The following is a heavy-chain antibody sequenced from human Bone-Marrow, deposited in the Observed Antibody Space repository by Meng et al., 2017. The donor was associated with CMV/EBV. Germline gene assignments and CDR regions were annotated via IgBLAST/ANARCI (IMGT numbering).Heavy chain of an antibody. Sequence: GSLRLSCTVSGGSVSSGSYYWGWIRQPPGKGLEWIGYIYYSGSTNYNPSLKSRVTISVDTSKNQFSLKLSSVTAADTAVYYCARIPHYGSFGYFDYWGQGTLVTVSS. D-gene: IGHD3-10*01. CDR2: IYYSGST. J-gene: IGHJ4*02. CDR3: ARIPHYGSFGYFDY. V-gene: IGHV4-61*01. CDR1: GGSVSSGSYY.